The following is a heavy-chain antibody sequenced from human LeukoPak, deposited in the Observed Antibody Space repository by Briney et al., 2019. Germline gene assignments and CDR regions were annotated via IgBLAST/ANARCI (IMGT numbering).Heavy chain of an antibody. CDR2: IGDNGRQK. V-gene: IGHV3-7*01. J-gene: IGHJ4*02. D-gene: IGHD6-19*01. Sequence: GGSLRLSCAASGFSFSIYWMSWVRQTPGKGLEWVATIGDNGRQKDYVDSVKGRFTISRDNAKNSLYLQMNSLRAEDTAVYYCARILIAVAGTPLDYWGQGTLVTVSS. CDR1: GFSFSIYW. CDR3: ARILIAVAGTPLDY.